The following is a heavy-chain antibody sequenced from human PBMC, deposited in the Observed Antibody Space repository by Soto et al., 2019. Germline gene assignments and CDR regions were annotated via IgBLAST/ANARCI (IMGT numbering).Heavy chain of an antibody. D-gene: IGHD3-10*01. J-gene: IGHJ4*02. V-gene: IGHV3-23*01. CDR1: GFTFSVYA. Sequence: PGGSLRLSCGASGFTFSVYAMTWVRQAPGKGLEWVSAISGNGGSTYYADSVKGRFTISRDNSKSTLHLQMNSLRVEDTAVYYCAKDRTFGPPHVRFDSWGQGTLVTVSS. CDR3: AKDRTFGPPHVRFDS. CDR2: ISGNGGST.